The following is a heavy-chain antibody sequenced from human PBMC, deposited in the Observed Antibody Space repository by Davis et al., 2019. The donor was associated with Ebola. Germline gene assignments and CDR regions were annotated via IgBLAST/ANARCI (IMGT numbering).Heavy chain of an antibody. CDR2: IKQDGSEK. Sequence: GESLKISCAASGFTFSSYWMSWVRQAPGKGLEWVANIKQDGSEKYYVDSVKGRFTISRDNAKNSLYLQMNSLRVEDTAVYYCAKDPYRSSTPGFFQHWGQGTLVTVSS. D-gene: IGHD6-6*01. CDR1: GFTFSSYW. CDR3: AKDPYRSSTPGFFQH. J-gene: IGHJ1*01. V-gene: IGHV3-7*03.